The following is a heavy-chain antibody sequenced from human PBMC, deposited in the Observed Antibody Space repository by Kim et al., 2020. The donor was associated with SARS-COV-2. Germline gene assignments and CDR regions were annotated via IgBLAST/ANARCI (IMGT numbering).Heavy chain of an antibody. V-gene: IGHV3-30*18. CDR1: GFIFNTHY. Sequence: GGSLRLSCAASGFIFNTHYMHWLRQAPGKGLEWVAVISHDGGAKYYADSVKGRFTLSRDNSKNTLYLQMNSLRADDTALYYCAKGRSSSWTFDYWGQGTLVTVSS. J-gene: IGHJ4*02. D-gene: IGHD2-2*01. CDR3: AKGRSSSWTFDY. CDR2: ISHDGGAK.